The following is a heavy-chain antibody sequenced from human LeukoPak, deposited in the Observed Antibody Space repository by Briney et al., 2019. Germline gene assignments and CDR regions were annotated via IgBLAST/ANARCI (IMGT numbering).Heavy chain of an antibody. D-gene: IGHD7-27*01. Sequence: GGSLRLSCAASGFTFSSYTMSWVRQAPGKGLGWVSTITTSDGNTYYADSVKGRFTVSRDNSKNTLFLQMNSLRAEDTAVYYCAKDGGLWVSAHWGDSWGRGTLVTVSS. J-gene: IGHJ4*02. CDR1: GFTFSSYT. V-gene: IGHV3-23*01. CDR3: AKDGGLWVSAHWGDS. CDR2: ITTSDGNT.